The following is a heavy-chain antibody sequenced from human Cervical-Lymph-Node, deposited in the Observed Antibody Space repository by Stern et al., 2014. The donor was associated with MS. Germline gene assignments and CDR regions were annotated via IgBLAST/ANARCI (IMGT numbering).Heavy chain of an antibody. V-gene: IGHV1-18*01. Sequence: QVQLVQSGAEVKNPGASVRVSCKAFGYTFVSFGISWVRQAPGQGLQWMGWASVYNGHTEYAQNFQGRVTMTSDTSTNTAHMELKNLTSDDTAVYYCARDLTNSSRPHFFDSWGQGTLVTVSS. J-gene: IGHJ4*02. D-gene: IGHD6-13*01. CDR3: ARDLTNSSRPHFFDS. CDR1: GYTFVSFG. CDR2: ASVYNGHT.